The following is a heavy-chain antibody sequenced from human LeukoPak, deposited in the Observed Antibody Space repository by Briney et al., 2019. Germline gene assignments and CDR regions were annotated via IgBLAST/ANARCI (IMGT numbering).Heavy chain of an antibody. Sequence: GGSLRLSCAASGFTFDNYGMSWVRQAPGKGLEWVSGITGSGAGTYYADSVKGRFTISRDDSKNTAYLQMNNLKTEDTAVYYCTRLETTMDYHMDVWGKGTTVTVSS. CDR3: TRLETTMDYHMDV. V-gene: IGHV3-23*01. CDR1: GFTFDNYG. J-gene: IGHJ6*03. D-gene: IGHD5-18*01. CDR2: ITGSGAGT.